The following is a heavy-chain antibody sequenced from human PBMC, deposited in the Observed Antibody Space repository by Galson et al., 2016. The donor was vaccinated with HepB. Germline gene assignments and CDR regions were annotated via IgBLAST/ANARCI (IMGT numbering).Heavy chain of an antibody. CDR1: GVTFSNYW. D-gene: IGHD4-23*01. CDR2: IKGDGGEK. V-gene: IGHV3-7*01. CDR3: ATPYYGGVDPHFDF. J-gene: IGHJ4*02. Sequence: SLRLSCAVSGVTFSNYWMSWVRQAPGKGLEWVARIKGDGGEKYYLDSVKGQFSVSRDNAKRSVYLKMNSLGPEDTAVYYCATPYYGGVDPHFDFWGRGPLVTVAS.